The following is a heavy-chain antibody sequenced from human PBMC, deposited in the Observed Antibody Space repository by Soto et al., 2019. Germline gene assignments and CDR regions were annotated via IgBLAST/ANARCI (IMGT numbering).Heavy chain of an antibody. Sequence: QVQLVESGGGVVQPGRSLRLSCAASGFTFSSYGMHWVRQAPGKGLEWVAVISYDGSNKYYADSVKGRFTISRDNSKNTLYLQMNSLRAGDTAVYYCAKDPGKTTVDYGMDVWGQGTTVTVSS. CDR3: AKDPGKTTVDYGMDV. J-gene: IGHJ6*02. CDR2: ISYDGSNK. CDR1: GFTFSSYG. V-gene: IGHV3-30*18. D-gene: IGHD4-4*01.